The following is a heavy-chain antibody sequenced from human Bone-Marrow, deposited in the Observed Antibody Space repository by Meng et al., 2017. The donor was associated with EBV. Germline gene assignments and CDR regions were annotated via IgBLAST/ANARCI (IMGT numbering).Heavy chain of an antibody. CDR3: ATLRRRSGYTFDY. J-gene: IGHJ4*02. CDR2: IHSSGST. Sequence: QVQLQQWGAGLLKPSXTLSLTGPGSGGSISSGGSSWTWLRPPPGKCLEWIGYIHSSGSTYYNPSLKSRVTISFGTSETHFSLKLSSVTAADTAVYYCATLRRRSGYTFDYWGQGILVTVSS. CDR1: GGSISSGGSS. V-gene: IGHV4-30-4*01. D-gene: IGHD3-9*01.